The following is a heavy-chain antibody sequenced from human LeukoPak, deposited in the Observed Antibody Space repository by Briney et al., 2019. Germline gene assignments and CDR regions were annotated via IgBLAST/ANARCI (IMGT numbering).Heavy chain of an antibody. CDR1: GFTFSSYW. Sequence: GGSLRLSCAASGFTFSSYWMCWVRQDPGKGLAWGSCIKTDGRITAYAVSVKGRFTISRDNAKNTLYLQMNSLRADDTAVYYCARDGDAPMTDFDYWGQGTLVTVSS. CDR2: IKTDGRIT. D-gene: IGHD2-21*02. J-gene: IGHJ4*02. CDR3: ARDGDAPMTDFDY. V-gene: IGHV3-74*01.